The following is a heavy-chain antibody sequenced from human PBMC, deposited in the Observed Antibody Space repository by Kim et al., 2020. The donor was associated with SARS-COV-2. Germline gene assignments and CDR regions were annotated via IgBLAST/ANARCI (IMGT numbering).Heavy chain of an antibody. CDR2: IWYDGSNK. Sequence: GGSLRLSCAASGFTFSSYGMHWVRQAPGKGLEWVAVIWYDGSNKYYADSVKGRFTISRDNSKNTLYLQMNSLRAEDTAVYYCAKDRSWIPGGYYYYYGMDVWGQGTTVTVSS. V-gene: IGHV3-33*06. CDR3: AKDRSWIPGGYYYYYGMDV. CDR1: GFTFSSYG. D-gene: IGHD1-1*01. J-gene: IGHJ6*02.